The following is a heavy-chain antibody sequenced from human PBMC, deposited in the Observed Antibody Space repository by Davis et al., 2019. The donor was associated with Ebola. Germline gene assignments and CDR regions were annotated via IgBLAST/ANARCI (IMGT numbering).Heavy chain of an antibody. CDR2: IWYDGSNK. V-gene: IGHV3-33*01. CDR3: ASSIAAAGPMDV. Sequence: GGSLRLSCAASGFTFSSYGMHWVRQAPGKGLEWVAVIWYDGSNKYYADSVKGRFTISRDNSKNTLYLKMNSLRAEDTAVYYCASSIAAAGPMDVWGQGTTVTVSS. CDR1: GFTFSSYG. J-gene: IGHJ6*02. D-gene: IGHD6-13*01.